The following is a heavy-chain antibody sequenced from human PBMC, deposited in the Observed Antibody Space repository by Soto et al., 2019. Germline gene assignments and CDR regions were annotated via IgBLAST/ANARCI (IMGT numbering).Heavy chain of an antibody. CDR1: GFTFSSYG. CDR3: STIAATADY. V-gene: IGHV3-30*03. Sequence: GSLILSGAASGFTFSSYGMHWVRQAPGKGLEWVAVISYDGSNKYYADSVKGRFTISRHNSKNTLYLQMNSLRAEDTAVYYCSTIAATADYWGQGTLVTVSS. D-gene: IGHD2-15*01. CDR2: ISYDGSNK. J-gene: IGHJ4*02.